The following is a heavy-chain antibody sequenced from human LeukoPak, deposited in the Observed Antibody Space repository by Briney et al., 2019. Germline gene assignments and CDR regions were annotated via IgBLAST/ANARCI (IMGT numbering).Heavy chain of an antibody. D-gene: IGHD4-17*01. CDR2: IYTSGST. CDR1: GGSISSGSYY. Sequence: SETLSLTCTVSGGSISSGSYYWSWIRQPAGKGLEWIGRIYTSGSTNYNPSLKSRVTISVDTSKNQFSLKLSSVTAADTAVYYCARDGLSTVTTPQRWFDPWGQGTLVTVSS. CDR3: ARDGLSTVTTPQRWFDP. V-gene: IGHV4-61*02. J-gene: IGHJ5*02.